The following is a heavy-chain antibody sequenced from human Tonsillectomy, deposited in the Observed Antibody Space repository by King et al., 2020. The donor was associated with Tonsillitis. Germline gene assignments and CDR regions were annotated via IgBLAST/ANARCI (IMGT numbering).Heavy chain of an antibody. J-gene: IGHJ4*02. D-gene: IGHD7-27*01. V-gene: IGHV3-21*01. CDR1: GFTFNSYT. CDR3: ARDQGLGIPIDF. CDR2: ISTSSTYM. Sequence: VQLVESGGGLVKPGGSLRLSCAASGFTFNSYTMNWVRQAPGKGLEWVSSISTSSTYMYYADSVKGRFTISRDDAKNSLYLQMNSLRVEDTAVYYCARDQGLGIPIDFWGQGTLVTVSS.